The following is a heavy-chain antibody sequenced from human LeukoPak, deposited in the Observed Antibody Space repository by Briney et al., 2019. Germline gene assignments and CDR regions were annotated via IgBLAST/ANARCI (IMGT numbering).Heavy chain of an antibody. V-gene: IGHV3-53*01. CDR3: AGSPRVDRGSTWSYDLDY. D-gene: IGHD3-3*01. CDR2: LYKDCSE. CDR1: RLTVSSHH. J-gene: IGHJ4*02. Sequence: VGSLRLSSATSRLTVSSHHMSWARHAPEEGEEYVSILYKDCSEYFEDSEKGRFSLSRENSKNTFYLQMNSLRADDKAVNYCAGSPRVDRGSTWSYDLDYWGQGTLVTVSS.